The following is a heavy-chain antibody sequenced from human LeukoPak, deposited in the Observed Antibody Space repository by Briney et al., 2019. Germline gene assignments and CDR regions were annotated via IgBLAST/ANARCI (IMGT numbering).Heavy chain of an antibody. CDR1: GFTFSSYS. J-gene: IGHJ4*02. CDR2: IKQDGSEK. CDR3: ARETLWSGYSDY. Sequence: PGGSLRLSCAASGFTFSSYSMNWVRQAPGKGLEWVANIKQDGSEKYYVDSVKGRFTISRDNAKNSLYPQMNSLRAEDTAVYYCARETLWSGYSDYWGQGTLVTVSS. V-gene: IGHV3-7*01. D-gene: IGHD3-3*01.